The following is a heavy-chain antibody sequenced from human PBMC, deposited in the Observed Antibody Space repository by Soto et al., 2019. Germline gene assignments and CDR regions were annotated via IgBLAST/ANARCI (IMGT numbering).Heavy chain of an antibody. D-gene: IGHD3-16*01. CDR2: ISYDGSNK. CDR1: GFTFSSYA. Sequence: GGSLRLSCAASGFTFSSYAMHWVRQAPGKGLEWVAVISYDGSNKYYADSVKGRFTISRDNSKNTLYLQMNSLRAEDTGVYFCARDIGFDYVNWGQGTLVTVSS. CDR3: ARDIGFDYVN. V-gene: IGHV3-30-3*01. J-gene: IGHJ4*02.